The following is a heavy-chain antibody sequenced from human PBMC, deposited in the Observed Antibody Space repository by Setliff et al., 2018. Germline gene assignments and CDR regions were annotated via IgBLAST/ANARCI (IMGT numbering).Heavy chain of an antibody. Sequence: PGESLKISCAASGFTFSSFWMAWVRQSPGRGLEWVANINQDGSGKFYVDTVKGRFTIFRDNAQKTLYLHMNNLRADDTAVFYCVPGRGSWGQGALVTVSS. D-gene: IGHD6-25*01. CDR1: GFTFSSFW. V-gene: IGHV3-7*01. CDR3: VPGRGS. J-gene: IGHJ5*02. CDR2: INQDGSGK.